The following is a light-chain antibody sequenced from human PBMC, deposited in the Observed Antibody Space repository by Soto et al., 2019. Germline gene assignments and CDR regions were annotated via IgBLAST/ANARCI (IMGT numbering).Light chain of an antibody. Sequence: QSALTQPASVSGSPGQSITISCTGTSSDVGGYNYVSWYQQHPGKAPKLRIYDVSNRPSGVSNRFSASKAGNTASLTISGFQAEDEADYYCSSYTSSSTLLYVFGPGTKVTVL. CDR2: DVS. CDR3: SSYTSSSTLLYV. CDR1: SSDVGGYNY. V-gene: IGLV2-14*01. J-gene: IGLJ1*01.